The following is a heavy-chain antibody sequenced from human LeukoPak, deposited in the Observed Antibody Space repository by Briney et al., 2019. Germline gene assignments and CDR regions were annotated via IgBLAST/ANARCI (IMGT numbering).Heavy chain of an antibody. J-gene: IGHJ4*02. CDR3: ARNSAYSTSSGFNS. CDR2: IDKSGST. V-gene: IGHV4-34*01. Sequence: SETLSLTCAVYRGSFNGYYWTWIRQPPGKGLEWIGEIDKSGSTNYNPSLKSRVTMSIDTSKNQISLRLTSVTAADTAVYYCARNSAYSTSSGFNSWGQGTLVTVSS. D-gene: IGHD6-6*01. CDR1: RGSFNGYY.